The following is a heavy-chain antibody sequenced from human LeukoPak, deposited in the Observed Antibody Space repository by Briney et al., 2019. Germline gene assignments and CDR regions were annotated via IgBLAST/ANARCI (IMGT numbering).Heavy chain of an antibody. V-gene: IGHV3-48*02. Sequence: PGGSLILSCAASGFTFSSYSMNWVRQAPGKGLEWVSYISSSGSSIYYADSMKGRFTISRDNAKNSLYLQMNSLRDEDTAVYYCARDQDFAFDYWGQGTLVTVSS. CDR2: ISSSGSSI. J-gene: IGHJ4*02. CDR1: GFTFSSYS. D-gene: IGHD3/OR15-3a*01. CDR3: ARDQDFAFDY.